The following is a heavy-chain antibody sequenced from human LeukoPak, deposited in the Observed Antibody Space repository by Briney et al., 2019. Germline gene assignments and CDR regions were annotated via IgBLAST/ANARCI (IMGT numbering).Heavy chain of an antibody. V-gene: IGHV3-23*01. Sequence: GGSLRLSCAASGFTFSSYAMSWVRQAPGQGLEWVSAISGSGGSTYYADSVKGRFTISRDNSKNTLYLQMNSLRAEDTAVYYCAKDVRPAQNYFDYWGQGTLVTVSS. CDR3: AKDVRPAQNYFDY. CDR1: GFTFSSYA. J-gene: IGHJ4*02. CDR2: ISGSGGST.